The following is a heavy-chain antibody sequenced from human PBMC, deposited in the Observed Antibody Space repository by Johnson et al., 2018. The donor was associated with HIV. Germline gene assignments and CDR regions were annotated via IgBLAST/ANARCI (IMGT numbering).Heavy chain of an antibody. CDR2: INWSGGGT. J-gene: IGHJ3*02. V-gene: IGHV3-20*04. CDR1: GFKLYEYD. CDR3: ARDHSSSWTPGDAFDI. D-gene: IGHD6-13*01. Sequence: VQLVESGGDVVRPGGSLRISCVASGFKLYEYDVSWVRQVPGKGLEWVSGINWSGGGTAYADSVKGRFTVSSDNAKNSLYLQMNSLRAEDTAVYYCARDHSSSWTPGDAFDIWGQGTMVTVSS.